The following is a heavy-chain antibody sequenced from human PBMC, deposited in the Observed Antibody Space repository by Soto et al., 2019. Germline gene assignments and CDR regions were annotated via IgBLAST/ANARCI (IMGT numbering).Heavy chain of an antibody. CDR3: ARQIYDSDTGPNFQYYFDS. V-gene: IGHV5-10-1*01. Sequence: PGEALKISGKGSGYSYAADWITWVRQKPGKGLEWMGRIDPSDSQTYYSPSFRGHVTISATKSITTVFLQWSSLRASDTAMYYCARQIYDSDTGPNFQYYFDSWGQGTPVTVSS. D-gene: IGHD3-22*01. CDR2: IDPSDSQT. CDR1: GYSYAADW. J-gene: IGHJ4*02.